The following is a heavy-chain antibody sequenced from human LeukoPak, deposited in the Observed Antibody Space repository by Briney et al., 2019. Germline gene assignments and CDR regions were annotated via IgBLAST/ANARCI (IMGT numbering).Heavy chain of an antibody. CDR2: IYYSGST. D-gene: IGHD1-7*01. J-gene: IGHJ5*02. CDR1: GGSISSYY. CDR3: ARAGTTYWFDP. Sequence: SETLSLTCTVSGGSISSYYWSWIRQPPGKGLEWIGYIYYSGSTIYNPSLKSRVTISVDTSKNQFSLKLSSVTAADTAVYYCARAGTTYWFDPWGQGTLVTVSS. V-gene: IGHV4-59*01.